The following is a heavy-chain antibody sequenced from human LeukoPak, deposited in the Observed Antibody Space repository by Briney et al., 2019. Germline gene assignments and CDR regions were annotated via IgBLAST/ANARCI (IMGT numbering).Heavy chain of an antibody. CDR2: IYYSGST. J-gene: IGHJ4*02. CDR3: ARQGFGIAARPFDY. Sequence: HPSETLSLTCTVSGGSISSSSYNWGWIRQPPGKGLEWIGSIYYSGSTYYNPSLKSRVTISVDTSKNQFSLKLSSVTAADTAVFYCARQGFGIAARPFDYWGQGTLVTVSS. V-gene: IGHV4-39*01. D-gene: IGHD6-6*01. CDR1: GGSISSSSYN.